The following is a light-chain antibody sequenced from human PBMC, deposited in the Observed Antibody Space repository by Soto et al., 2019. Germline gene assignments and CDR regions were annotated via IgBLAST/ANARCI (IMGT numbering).Light chain of an antibody. Sequence: EIVLTQSPCTLALSPGERATLSCRASQSVSSNYLAWYQRKPGQTPRLLIYAASSRATGVPDRFSGSGSGTDFTLTISRLEPGDFAVYYCQQYGRSPATFGQGTKVDIK. J-gene: IGKJ1*01. CDR1: QSVSSNY. CDR2: AAS. V-gene: IGKV3-20*01. CDR3: QQYGRSPAT.